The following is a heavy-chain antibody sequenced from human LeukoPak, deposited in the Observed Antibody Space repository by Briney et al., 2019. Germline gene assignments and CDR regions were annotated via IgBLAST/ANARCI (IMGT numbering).Heavy chain of an antibody. Sequence: GGSLRLSRSASGFTFTSHWMTWVRQAPGKGLEWVANVKQDGSEKNYVDSVKGRFTISRDNAKNSLSLQMNSLRAEDTAVYYCARVKDGGTLDQWGQGTLVTVSS. D-gene: IGHD1-26*01. CDR2: VKQDGSEK. CDR3: ARVKDGGTLDQ. J-gene: IGHJ4*02. CDR1: GFTFTSHW. V-gene: IGHV3-7*03.